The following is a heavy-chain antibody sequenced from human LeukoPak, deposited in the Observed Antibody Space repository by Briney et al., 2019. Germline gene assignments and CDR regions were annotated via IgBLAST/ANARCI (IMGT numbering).Heavy chain of an antibody. CDR1: GFTFSSYA. Sequence: GGSLRLSCAASGFTFSSYAMHWVRQAPGKGLEWVAVISYDGGNKYYADSVKGRFTISRDNSKNTLYLQMNSLRAEDTAVYYCARDPGFLEWLFDYWGQGTLVTVSS. CDR3: ARDPGFLEWLFDY. V-gene: IGHV3-30-3*01. J-gene: IGHJ4*02. D-gene: IGHD3-3*01. CDR2: ISYDGGNK.